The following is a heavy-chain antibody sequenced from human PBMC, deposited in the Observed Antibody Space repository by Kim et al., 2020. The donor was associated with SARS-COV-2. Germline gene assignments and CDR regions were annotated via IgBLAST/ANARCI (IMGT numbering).Heavy chain of an antibody. CDR2: T. V-gene: IGHV4-39*01. CDR3: AILEGGYYFDY. J-gene: IGHJ4*02. Sequence: TYSNPSLKGRVPISVDTSKNQFSLKLSSVTAADTAVYYWAILEGGYYFDYWGQGTLVTVSS.